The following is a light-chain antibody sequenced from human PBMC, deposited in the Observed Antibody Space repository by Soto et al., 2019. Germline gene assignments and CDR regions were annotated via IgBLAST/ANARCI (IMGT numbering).Light chain of an antibody. CDR2: GAS. CDR3: QKYYSAPLT. J-gene: IGKJ5*01. Sequence: DIQMTQSPSSLSASVGDRVTITCRASQGISTYLAWYQQKPGKVPELLIYGASTLQSGVPSRFSGSGSGTDFNPTISSRQTEDGATYYCQKYYSAPLTLGQGTRLEIK. V-gene: IGKV1-27*01. CDR1: QGISTY.